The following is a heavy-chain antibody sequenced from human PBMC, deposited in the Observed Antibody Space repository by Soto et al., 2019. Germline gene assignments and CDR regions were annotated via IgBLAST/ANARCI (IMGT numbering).Heavy chain of an antibody. Sequence: QVQLVESGGGVVQPGRSLRLSCAASGFTFSSYGMHWVRQAPGKGLEWVAVIWYDGSNKYYADSVKGRFTISRDNSKNTLYLQMNSLRAEDTAVYYCARESGGWYIEREDGPLGYFDYWGQGTLVTVSS. D-gene: IGHD6-19*01. J-gene: IGHJ4*02. CDR1: GFTFSSYG. CDR3: ARESGGWYIEREDGPLGYFDY. V-gene: IGHV3-33*01. CDR2: IWYDGSNK.